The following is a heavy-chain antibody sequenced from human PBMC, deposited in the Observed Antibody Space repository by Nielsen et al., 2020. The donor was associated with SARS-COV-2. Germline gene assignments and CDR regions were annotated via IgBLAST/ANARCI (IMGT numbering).Heavy chain of an antibody. Sequence: GESLKISCAASGFTFTDFWFSWVRQTPGKGLEWVANIKQDGSEKNYVDSVKGRFTISRDNAKSSVYLEMNSLRAEDTAVYYCVRAWNFAVHWGQGTLVTVSS. D-gene: IGHD1-7*01. V-gene: IGHV3-7*01. CDR3: VRAWNFAVH. CDR1: GFTFTDFW. CDR2: IKQDGSEK. J-gene: IGHJ4*02.